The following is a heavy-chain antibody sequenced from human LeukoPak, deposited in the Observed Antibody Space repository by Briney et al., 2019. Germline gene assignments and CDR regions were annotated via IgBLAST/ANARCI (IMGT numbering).Heavy chain of an antibody. V-gene: IGHV1-2*02. D-gene: IGHD1-20*01. J-gene: IGHJ4*02. CDR1: GYIFTDYY. Sequence: ASVKVSCKASGYIFTDYYMYWVRQAPGQGLEWMGWINPNSGATNRAQKFQGRVTMTRDTSISTGYMEVTRLTSDDTAVYYCARGLINYYFDYWGQGTLVTVSS. CDR3: ARGLINYYFDY. CDR2: INPNSGAT.